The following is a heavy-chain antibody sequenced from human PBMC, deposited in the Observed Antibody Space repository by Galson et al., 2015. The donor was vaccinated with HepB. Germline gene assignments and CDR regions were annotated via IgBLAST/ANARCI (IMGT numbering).Heavy chain of an antibody. V-gene: IGHV3-30*04. Sequence: SLILSCAASGFSFNYFPMHWVRQAPGKGLEWVAVISYTGRHTNSADFGKVRFPISRANSKNALYLQMNSLRVEDTALYYCVRPRGEGAGDYQNWYFDLWGRGTLVTVSS. CDR3: VRPRGEGAGDYQNWYFDL. CDR2: ISYTGRHT. J-gene: IGHJ2*01. D-gene: IGHD4-17*01. CDR1: GFSFNYFP.